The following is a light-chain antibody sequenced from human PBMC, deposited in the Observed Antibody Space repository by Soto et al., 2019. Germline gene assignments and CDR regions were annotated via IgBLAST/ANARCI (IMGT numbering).Light chain of an antibody. Sequence: QSVLTQPPSASGSPGQSVTISCTGTSSDVGGYNYVSWYQQHPDKAPKLMIYEVSKRPSGVPDRFSGSKSGNTASLTVSGLQVEDEADYYCSSYAGSNNFRYVFGTGTKVTVL. V-gene: IGLV2-8*01. J-gene: IGLJ1*01. CDR1: SSDVGGYNY. CDR3: SSYAGSNNFRYV. CDR2: EVS.